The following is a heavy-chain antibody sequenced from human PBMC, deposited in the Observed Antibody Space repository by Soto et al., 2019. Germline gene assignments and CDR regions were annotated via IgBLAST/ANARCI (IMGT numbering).Heavy chain of an antibody. CDR3: ARGYCTATICDPWFDP. J-gene: IGHJ5*02. CDR2: IYPGDSDT. V-gene: IGHV5-51*01. Sequence: GESLKISCQGSGYAFSSYWIAWVREMPGKGLEWMGIIYPGDSDTRYSPSFQGQVTISVDKSITTAYLQWSSLKASDTAMYYCARGYCTATICDPWFDPWGQGTLVTVSS. CDR1: GYAFSSYW. D-gene: IGHD2-8*02.